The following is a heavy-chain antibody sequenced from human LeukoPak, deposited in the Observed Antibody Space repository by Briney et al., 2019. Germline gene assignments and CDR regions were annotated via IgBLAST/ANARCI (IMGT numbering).Heavy chain of an antibody. J-gene: IGHJ4*02. Sequence: GGSLRLSCATSGLTFRTTWMHWVRQAPGEGLMWVSRMNGEGTTIDYADSVRGRFTVSRDYAKNTLFLQMNNLRTEDTALYFCATARNFRFEYWGQGSLVIVSA. CDR1: GLTFRTTW. CDR3: ATARNFRFEY. D-gene: IGHD1-7*01. V-gene: IGHV3-74*01. CDR2: MNGEGTTI.